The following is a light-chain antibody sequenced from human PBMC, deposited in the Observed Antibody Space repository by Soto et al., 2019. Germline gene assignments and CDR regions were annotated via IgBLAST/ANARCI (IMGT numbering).Light chain of an antibody. CDR2: GAS. CDR3: QQYNDWPMYS. Sequence: EIVMTQSPATLSVSPGERATLSCRASQSVYNKFAWYQQRPGQGPRLLIYGASTRATGIPARFSGGGSGTEFALTISSLQSEDFAVYYCQQYNDWPMYSFGQGTRLEIK. V-gene: IGKV3-15*01. J-gene: IGKJ2*01. CDR1: QSVYNK.